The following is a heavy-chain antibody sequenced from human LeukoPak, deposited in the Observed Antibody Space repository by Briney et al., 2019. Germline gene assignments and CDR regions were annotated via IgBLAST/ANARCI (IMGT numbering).Heavy chain of an antibody. Sequence: EGSLRLSCAASGFTVTNNYMSWVRQAPGKGLEWVSIIYIDGSTYYADSVKGRFTISRDNSKNTLYLQMNSLRAEDTAVYYCARGNFAFDIWGQGTMVTVSS. CDR3: ARGNFAFDI. J-gene: IGHJ3*02. CDR2: IYIDGST. V-gene: IGHV3-53*05. CDR1: GFTVTNNY.